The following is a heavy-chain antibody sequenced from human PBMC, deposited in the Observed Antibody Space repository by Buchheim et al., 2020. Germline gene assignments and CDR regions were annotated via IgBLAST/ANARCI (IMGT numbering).Heavy chain of an antibody. Sequence: QVQLVESGGGVVQPGRSLRLSCAASGFTFSSYGMHWVRQAPGKGLEWVAVISYDGSNKYYADSVKGRFTISRDNSKNTLYLQMNSLRAEDTAVYYCAKGRVRGVIITGYWGQGTL. D-gene: IGHD3-10*02. V-gene: IGHV3-30*18. CDR1: GFTFSSYG. CDR2: ISYDGSNK. J-gene: IGHJ4*02. CDR3: AKGRVRGVIITGY.